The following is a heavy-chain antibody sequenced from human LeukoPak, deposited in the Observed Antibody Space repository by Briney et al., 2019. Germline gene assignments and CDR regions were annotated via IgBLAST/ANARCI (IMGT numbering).Heavy chain of an antibody. J-gene: IGHJ4*02. CDR3: ARLEYQLLWGFDY. Sequence: GGSLRLSCAASGFTFSSNYMRWVRQAPGKGVEWGSVIYSGGSTYYSDSVKGGFNISGDNSKNTLYLQMNSLRAEDTAVYYCARLEYQLLWGFDYRGQGTLVTVSS. CDR2: IYSGGST. CDR1: GFTFSSNY. D-gene: IGHD2-2*01. V-gene: IGHV3-66*02.